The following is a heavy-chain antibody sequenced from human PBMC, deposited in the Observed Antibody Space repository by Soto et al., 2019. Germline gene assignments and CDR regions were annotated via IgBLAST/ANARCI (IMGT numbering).Heavy chain of an antibody. D-gene: IGHD2-2*01. V-gene: IGHV3-7*01. J-gene: IGHJ6*03. CDR1: GFTFSSYW. CDR3: ARDKVRYCSSTNCWGYYYYYYMDV. CDR2: IKQDGSEK. Sequence: GGSLRLSCAASGFTFSSYWMSWVRQAPGKGLEWVANIKQDGSEKYYGDSVKGRFTISRDNAKNSLYLQMNSLRAEDTAVYYCARDKVRYCSSTNCWGYYYYYYMDVWGKGTTVTVSS.